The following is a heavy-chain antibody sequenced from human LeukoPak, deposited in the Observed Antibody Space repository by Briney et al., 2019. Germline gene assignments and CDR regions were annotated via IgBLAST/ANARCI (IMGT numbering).Heavy chain of an antibody. D-gene: IGHD2-2*01. CDR3: GGDKVVPAAIYYYYYMDV. V-gene: IGHV4-59*01. J-gene: IGHJ6*03. CDR1: GGSISSYY. Sequence: KPSETLSLTCTVSGGSISSYYWSWIRQPPGKGLEWVGYIYYSGSTNYNPSLKSRVTISVDTSKNQFSLKLSSVTAADTAVYYCGGDKVVPAAIYYYYYMDVWGKGTTVTVSS. CDR2: IYYSGST.